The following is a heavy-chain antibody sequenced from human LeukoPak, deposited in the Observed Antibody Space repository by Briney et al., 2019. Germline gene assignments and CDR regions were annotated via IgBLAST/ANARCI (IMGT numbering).Heavy chain of an antibody. V-gene: IGHV3-20*04. Sequence: GGSLRLSCAASGFTFDNYGMSWARQVPGKGLEWVSSINGNGGSTAYADSVKGRFTISRDNAKNSLYLQMNSLRAEDTAVYYCARLLPPYYGSGSYGVDYWGQGTLVTVSS. D-gene: IGHD3-10*01. J-gene: IGHJ4*02. CDR1: GFTFDNYG. CDR3: ARLLPPYYGSGSYGVDY. CDR2: INGNGGST.